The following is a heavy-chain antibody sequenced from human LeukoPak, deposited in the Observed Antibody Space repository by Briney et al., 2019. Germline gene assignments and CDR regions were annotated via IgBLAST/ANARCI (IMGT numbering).Heavy chain of an antibody. J-gene: IGHJ4*02. CDR1: GFTFSSYA. CDR3: AKFVGSSSWPSPVDY. D-gene: IGHD6-13*01. Sequence: GGSLRLSCAASGFTFSSYAMSWVRQAPGKGLEWVSAISGSGGSTYYADPVKGRFTISRDNSKNTLYLQMNSLRAEDTAVYYCAKFVGSSSWPSPVDYWGQGTLVTVSS. CDR2: ISGSGGST. V-gene: IGHV3-23*01.